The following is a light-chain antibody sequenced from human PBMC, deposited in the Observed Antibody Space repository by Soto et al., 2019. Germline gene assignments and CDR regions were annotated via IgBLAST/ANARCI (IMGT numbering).Light chain of an antibody. CDR1: QSITNY. Sequence: DIQMTQSPSSLYVSVGDRVTITCRASQSITNYLNWYQQKPGKAPKLLVYAASSLQSGGPSRFSGNGSGTDFTLIISSLQREDGASYYCQPSESYPCIFGQGTKLYI. CDR2: AAS. CDR3: QPSESYPCI. V-gene: IGKV1-39*01. J-gene: IGKJ2*02.